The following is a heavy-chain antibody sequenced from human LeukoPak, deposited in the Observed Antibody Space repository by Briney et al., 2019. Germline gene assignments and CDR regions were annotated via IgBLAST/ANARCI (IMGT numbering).Heavy chain of an antibody. V-gene: IGHV3-11*06. Sequence: PGGSLRLSCAASGFTFSDYYMSWIRQAPGKGLERVSYISGGSRYTNYADSVKGRFTISRDNAKNTLYLQMNSLRAEDTAVYYCARSEYSFDYWGQGTLVTVSS. CDR3: ARSEYSFDY. J-gene: IGHJ4*02. CDR1: GFTFSDYY. CDR2: ISGGSRYT.